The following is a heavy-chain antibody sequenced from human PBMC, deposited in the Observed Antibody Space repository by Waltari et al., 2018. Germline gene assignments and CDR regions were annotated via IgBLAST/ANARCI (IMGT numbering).Heavy chain of an antibody. V-gene: IGHV3-53*02. Sequence: EVQLVETGGGLIQPGGSLRLSCAASGFTVSRNYMNWVRQAPGKGLEWVSVIYTSGSKYYADSVKGRFTISRDISKNTLYLQMNSLRGEDTAVYYCARDGGLHYDSSGSSEYLQDWGQGTRVTVSS. D-gene: IGHD3-22*01. J-gene: IGHJ1*01. CDR3: ARDGGLHYDSSGSSEYLQD. CDR2: IYTSGSK. CDR1: GFTVSRNY.